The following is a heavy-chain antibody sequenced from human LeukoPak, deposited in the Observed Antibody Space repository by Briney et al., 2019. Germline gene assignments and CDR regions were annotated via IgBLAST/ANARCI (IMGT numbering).Heavy chain of an antibody. CDR3: ARDADIVVSGAFDI. Sequence: SPKVSCKASGGTFSSYATSSVRQAPGQGLEWMGGIIPIFGTANYTQKFQGRVTNTADKSTSTAYMELSSLRSEDTAVYYCARDADIVVSGAFDIWGQGTMVTVSS. D-gene: IGHD2-15*01. CDR2: IIPIFGTA. CDR1: GGTFSSYA. J-gene: IGHJ3*02. V-gene: IGHV1-69*06.